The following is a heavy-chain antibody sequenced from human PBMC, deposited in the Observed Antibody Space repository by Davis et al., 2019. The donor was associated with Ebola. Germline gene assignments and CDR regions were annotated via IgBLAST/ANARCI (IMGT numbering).Heavy chain of an antibody. J-gene: IGHJ6*02. CDR3: ATGSYCTNGVCYSRGGMDV. CDR1: GYTFTSYG. CDR2: INPHNGNT. Sequence: AASVKVSCRASGYTFTSYGISWVRQAPGQGLEWMGWINPHNGNTNYAQNVQGRVTMTTDTSTSTAYMELRSLRSDDTAVYYCATGSYCTNGVCYSRGGMDVWGQGTTVTVSS. V-gene: IGHV1-18*04. D-gene: IGHD2-8*01.